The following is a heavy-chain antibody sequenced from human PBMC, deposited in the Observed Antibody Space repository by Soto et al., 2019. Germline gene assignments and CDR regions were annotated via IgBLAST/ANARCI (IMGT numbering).Heavy chain of an antibody. J-gene: IGHJ4*02. CDR1: GFTFSSYG. V-gene: IGHV3-33*01. CDR2: IWYDGSNK. D-gene: IGHD2-15*01. Sequence: QVQLVESGGGVVQPGRSLRLSCAASGFTFSSYGMHWVRQAPGKGLEWVAVIWYDGSNKYYADSVKGRFTISRDNSKNTLYMQMNSLRAEDTAVYYCARDSVEMPYWGQGTLVTVSS. CDR3: ARDSVEMPY.